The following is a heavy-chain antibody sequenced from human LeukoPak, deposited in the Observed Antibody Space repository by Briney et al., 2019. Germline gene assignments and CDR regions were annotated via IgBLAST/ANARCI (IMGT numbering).Heavy chain of an antibody. CDR3: VRVGGRSSIGGDC. V-gene: IGHV3-74*01. CDR1: GFTFSTYW. D-gene: IGHD3-10*01. Sequence: GGSLRLSCAASGFTFSTYWMHWVRQAPGTGLVWVSRIKSDGSKSNYADCVKGRFTISRDNAKNTLYLHLNSLRAEDTAVYHCVRVGGRSSIGGDCWGQGTLVTVSS. J-gene: IGHJ4*02. CDR2: IKSDGSKS.